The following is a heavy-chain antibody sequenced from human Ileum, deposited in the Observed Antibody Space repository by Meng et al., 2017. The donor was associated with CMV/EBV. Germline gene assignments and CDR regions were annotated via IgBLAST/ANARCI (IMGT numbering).Heavy chain of an antibody. CDR2: INTNTGVT. D-gene: IGHD2-8*01. Sequence: HVQLGESGAEVKKPGASMKVSCKASGYSFTVYYIHWVRQAPGKGPEWMGWINTNTGVTKYEHKFQGRVTLTRDTSISTTYMEFNGLTSDDTAVYYCTRDGTTTNERGYTYWGQGTLVTVSS. J-gene: IGHJ4*02. V-gene: IGHV1-2*02. CDR3: TRDGTTTNERGYTY. CDR1: GYSFTVYY.